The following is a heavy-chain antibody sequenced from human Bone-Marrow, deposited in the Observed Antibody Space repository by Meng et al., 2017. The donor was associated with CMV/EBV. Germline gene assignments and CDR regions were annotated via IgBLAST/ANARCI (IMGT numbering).Heavy chain of an antibody. CDR2: ISSSGSTI. V-gene: IGHV3-48*04. Sequence: GESLKISCAASGFILSSFAMHWVRQAPGMGLEWVSYISSSGSTIYYADSVKGRFTISRDNAKNSLYLQMNSLRAEDTAVYYCARDSPTRGMDVWGQGTTVTVSS. CDR1: GFILSSFA. CDR3: ARDSPTRGMDV. J-gene: IGHJ6*02.